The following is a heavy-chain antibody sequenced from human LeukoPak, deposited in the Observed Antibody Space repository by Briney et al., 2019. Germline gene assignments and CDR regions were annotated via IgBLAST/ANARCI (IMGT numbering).Heavy chain of an antibody. J-gene: IGHJ4*02. Sequence: GGSLRLSCAASGFTFSSYGMHWVRQAPGKGLEWVAFIRYDGSNKYYAGSVKGRFTISSDNSKNTLYLQMNSLRAEDTAVYYCAKDRLIIAVADVIDYWGQGTLVTVSS. CDR1: GFTFSSYG. D-gene: IGHD6-19*01. V-gene: IGHV3-30*02. CDR2: IRYDGSNK. CDR3: AKDRLIIAVADVIDY.